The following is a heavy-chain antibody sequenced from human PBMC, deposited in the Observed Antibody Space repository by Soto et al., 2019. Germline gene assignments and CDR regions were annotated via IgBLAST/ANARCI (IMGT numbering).Heavy chain of an antibody. CDR1: GYTFTGYY. Sequence: ASVKVSCKASGYTFTGYYMHWVRQAPGQGLEWMGWINPNSGGTNYAQKFQGWVTMTRDTSISTAYMELSRLRSDDTAVYYCARGSYFDWLYYFDYWGQGTLVTVSS. V-gene: IGHV1-2*04. CDR2: INPNSGGT. J-gene: IGHJ4*02. D-gene: IGHD3-9*01. CDR3: ARGSYFDWLYYFDY.